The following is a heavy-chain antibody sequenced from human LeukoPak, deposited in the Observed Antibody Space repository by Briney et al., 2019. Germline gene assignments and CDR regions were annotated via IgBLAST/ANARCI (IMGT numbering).Heavy chain of an antibody. V-gene: IGHV4-39*02. J-gene: IGHJ5*02. CDR2: VYYTGGT. CDR1: GGSISSYTNY. Sequence: SETLSLTCTVSGGSISSYTNYWGWIRQPPGKGLEWIATVYYTGGTYYNPSLKSRVNISIDTSRNHFSLKLTSVIAADTAMYYCVSNSSSSPWFDPWGQGTLVTVSS. D-gene: IGHD6-6*01. CDR3: VSNSSSSPWFDP.